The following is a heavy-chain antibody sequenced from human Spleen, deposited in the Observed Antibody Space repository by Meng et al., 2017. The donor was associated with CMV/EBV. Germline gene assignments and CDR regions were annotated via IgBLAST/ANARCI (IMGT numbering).Heavy chain of an antibody. J-gene: IGHJ4*02. Sequence: SLKISCAASGFTFDDYAMHWVRQAPGKGLEWVSGISWSSGSIGYADSVKGRFTISRDNAKNSLYLQMNSLRAEDTAVYYCARGFFGVVWYFDYWGQGTLVTVSS. CDR2: ISWSSGSI. D-gene: IGHD3-3*01. CDR1: GFTFDDYA. CDR3: ARGFFGVVWYFDY. V-gene: IGHV3-9*01.